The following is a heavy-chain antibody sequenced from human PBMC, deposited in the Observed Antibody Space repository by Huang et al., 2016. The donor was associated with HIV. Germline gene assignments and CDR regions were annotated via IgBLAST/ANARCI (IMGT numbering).Heavy chain of an antibody. CDR1: GYTFTSYD. J-gene: IGHJ3*02. CDR3: ARGGVADYVWGTYRPNAFDI. Sequence: QVQLVQSGAEVKKPGASVKVSCKASGYTFTSYDINWVRQATGQGLEWMGWMNPNSGNTAYAQKFQGRVTITRKTSISTAYIELSSLRSGDTAVYYCARGGVADYVWGTYRPNAFDIWGQGTMVTVSS. V-gene: IGHV1-8*01. CDR2: MNPNSGNT. D-gene: IGHD3-16*02.